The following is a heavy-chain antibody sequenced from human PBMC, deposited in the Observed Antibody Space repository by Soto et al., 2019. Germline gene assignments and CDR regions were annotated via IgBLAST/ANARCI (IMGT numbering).Heavy chain of an antibody. V-gene: IGHV3-66*01. D-gene: IGHD6-19*01. CDR2: IYSDGRT. CDR1: GFTVSSNY. CDR3: ARVGQLTIAVTGTKWFDP. Sequence: GGSLRLSCAASGFTVSSNYMSWVRQAPGKGLEWVSVIYSDGRTYYADSVKGRFTISRDNSENMVFLQMNSLRAEDTAIYYCARVGQLTIAVTGTKWFDPWGQGTPVTVSS. J-gene: IGHJ5*02.